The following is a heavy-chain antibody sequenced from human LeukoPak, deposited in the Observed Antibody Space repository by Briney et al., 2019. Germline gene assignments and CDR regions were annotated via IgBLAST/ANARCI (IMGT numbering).Heavy chain of an antibody. CDR2: IWYDGSNK. D-gene: IGHD5-12*01. Sequence: PGGSLRLSCAASGFTFSSYGMHWVRQAPGKGLEWVAVIWYDGSNKYYADSVKGRFTISRDNSKNTLYLQMNSLRAEDTAVYYCARALYSGYDQDYYYGMDVWGQGTTVTVSS. V-gene: IGHV3-33*01. J-gene: IGHJ6*02. CDR3: ARALYSGYDQDYYYGMDV. CDR1: GFTFSSYG.